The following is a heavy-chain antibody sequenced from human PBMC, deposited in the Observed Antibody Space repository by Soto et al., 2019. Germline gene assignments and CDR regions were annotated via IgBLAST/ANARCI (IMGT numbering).Heavy chain of an antibody. V-gene: IGHV3-48*02. D-gene: IGHD2-2*01. J-gene: IGHJ6*02. CDR1: GFTFSGYS. CDR3: ARDLPPAAIYYYGMDV. Sequence: GVSLRLSWAPAGFTFSGYSRNWVRQAPGKGLEWISYLSSSSSTIYYADAVKGRFTISRDNAKNSLYLQMNSLRDEDTAVYYCARDLPPAAIYYYGMDVWGQGTTVTAP. CDR2: LSSSSSTI.